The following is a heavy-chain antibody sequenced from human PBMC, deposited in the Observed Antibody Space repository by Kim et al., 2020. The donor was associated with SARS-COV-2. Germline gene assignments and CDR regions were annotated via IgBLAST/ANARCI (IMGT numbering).Heavy chain of an antibody. CDR3: VRSGSYYNFPLYYFDY. Sequence: PPPTSRVTISVDTSKTQFSLKLSSVTAADTAVYYCVRSGSYYNFPLYYFDYWGQGTLVTVSS. V-gene: IGHV4-59*01. D-gene: IGHD3-10*01. J-gene: IGHJ4*02.